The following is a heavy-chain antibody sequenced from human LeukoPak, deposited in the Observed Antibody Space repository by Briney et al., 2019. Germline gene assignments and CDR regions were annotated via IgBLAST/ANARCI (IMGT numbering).Heavy chain of an antibody. J-gene: IGHJ4*02. CDR3: TRDVLSDFWSGYSPVDY. V-gene: IGHV3-49*04. Sequence: GGSLRLSCTASAFTFGDYAMSWVCQAPGKGLEWVGFIRSKAYGGTTEYAASVKGRFTISRDDSKSIAYLQMNSLKTEDTAVYYCTRDVLSDFWSGYSPVDYWGQGTLVTVSS. CDR1: AFTFGDYA. D-gene: IGHD3-3*01. CDR2: IRSKAYGGTT.